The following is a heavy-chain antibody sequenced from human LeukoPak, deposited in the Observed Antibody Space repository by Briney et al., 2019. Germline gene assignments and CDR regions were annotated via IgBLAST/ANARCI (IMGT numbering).Heavy chain of an antibody. D-gene: IGHD5-18*01. V-gene: IGHV3-7*01. J-gene: IGHJ4*02. CDR1: GIIFRSYW. CDR2: INQDGHQK. CDR3: ARGTLETTYSDGYPVDY. Sequence: PGGSLRLSCVTSGIIFRSYWMTWVRQAPGKGLQWVANINQDGHQKYYVDSVRGRFTISRDNATNSLFLQMESLRAEDTAVYYCARGTLETTYSDGYPVDYWGQGTLVTVSS.